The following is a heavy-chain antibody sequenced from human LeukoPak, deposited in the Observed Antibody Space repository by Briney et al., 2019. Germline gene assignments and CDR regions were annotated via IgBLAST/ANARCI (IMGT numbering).Heavy chain of an antibody. CDR1: GFTFGAYD. J-gene: IGHJ3*02. D-gene: IGHD3-22*01. V-gene: IGHV3-13*01. CDR3: VRSFRGSGYLDAFDI. CDR2: IGTAGDT. Sequence: GGSLRLSCAASGFTFGAYDMHWVRQVTGNGLEWVSAIGTAGDTYYPDSVKGRFTISRENAKNSLYLQMNSLTAGDTAVYYCVRSFRGSGYLDAFDIWGQGTMVTVSS.